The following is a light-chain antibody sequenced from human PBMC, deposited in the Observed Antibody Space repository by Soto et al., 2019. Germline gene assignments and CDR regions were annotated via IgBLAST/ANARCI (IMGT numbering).Light chain of an antibody. Sequence: EIVMTQSPATLSLSPGERATLSCRASQSISTYLAWYQQKPGQAPRLLIYDASTRATGNPGRFSGSGSGAEFTLTISSLQSEDFALYYCQQYNNSPPRTFGQGTKVDIK. CDR2: DAS. V-gene: IGKV3-15*01. CDR1: QSISTY. CDR3: QQYNNSPPRT. J-gene: IGKJ1*01.